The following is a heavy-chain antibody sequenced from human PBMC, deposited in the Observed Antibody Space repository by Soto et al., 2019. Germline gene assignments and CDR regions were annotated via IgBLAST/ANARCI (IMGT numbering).Heavy chain of an antibody. V-gene: IGHV4-34*01. Sequence: SETLSLTCAVYGGSFSGYYWSWIRQPPGKGLEWIGEINHSGSTNYNPSPKSRVTISVDTSKNQFSLKLSSVTAADTAVYYCARGTPYSSSWYSGDYYYGMDVWGQGTTVTVSS. J-gene: IGHJ6*02. CDR3: ARGTPYSSSWYSGDYYYGMDV. CDR2: INHSGST. CDR1: GGSFSGYY. D-gene: IGHD6-13*01.